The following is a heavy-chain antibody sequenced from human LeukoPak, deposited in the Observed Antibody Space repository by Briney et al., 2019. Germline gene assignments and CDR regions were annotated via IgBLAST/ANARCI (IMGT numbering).Heavy chain of an antibody. CDR1: EFTFSSST. D-gene: IGHD5-18*01. Sequence: PGGSLRLSCAGSEFTFSSSTMHWVRQAPGKGLEWVAVISYDGSNKYYADSVKGRFTISRDNSKNTLYLQMNSLRAEDTAVYYCAREVPYTYWGQGTLVTVSS. CDR3: AREVPYTY. CDR2: ISYDGSNK. V-gene: IGHV3-30-3*01. J-gene: IGHJ4*02.